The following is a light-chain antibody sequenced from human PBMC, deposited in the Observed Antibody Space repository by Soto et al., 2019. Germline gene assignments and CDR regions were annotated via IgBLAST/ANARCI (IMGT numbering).Light chain of an antibody. Sequence: QSVLTQPPSASGTPGQRVTISCSGSSSNIGSNTVNWYQQLPGTAPKLLIYNNNQRPSGVPDRFSGPKSGTSVSLAISGLQSEDEADYYCAAWDDSLNGLVFGTGTKLTVL. CDR2: NNN. J-gene: IGLJ1*01. CDR1: SSNIGSNT. V-gene: IGLV1-44*01. CDR3: AAWDDSLNGLV.